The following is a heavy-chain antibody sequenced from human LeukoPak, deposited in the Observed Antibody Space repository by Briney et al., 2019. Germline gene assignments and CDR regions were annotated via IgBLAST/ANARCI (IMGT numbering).Heavy chain of an antibody. CDR1: GFTFSSYS. Sequence: GGSLRLSCAASGFTFSSYSMNWVRQAPGKGLEWVSSISSSSSYIYYADSVKGRFTISRDNAKNSLYLQMNSLRAEDTAVYYCARGPIAARSAHYYYGMDVWGQGTTVTVSS. D-gene: IGHD6-6*01. V-gene: IGHV3-21*01. J-gene: IGHJ6*02. CDR3: ARGPIAARSAHYYYGMDV. CDR2: ISSSSSYI.